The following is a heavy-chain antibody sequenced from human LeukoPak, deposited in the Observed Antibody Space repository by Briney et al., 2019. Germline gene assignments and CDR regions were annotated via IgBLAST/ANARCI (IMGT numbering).Heavy chain of an antibody. D-gene: IGHD6-19*01. CDR3: ASYSSGWRGYYYYGMDV. V-gene: IGHV3-23*01. Sequence: GGSLRLSCAASGFTFSSYAMSWVRQASGKGLEWVSAISGSGGSTYYADSVKGRFTISRDNSKNTLYLQMNSLRAEDTAVYYCASYSSGWRGYYYYGMDVWGQGTTVTVSS. CDR1: GFTFSSYA. CDR2: ISGSGGST. J-gene: IGHJ6*02.